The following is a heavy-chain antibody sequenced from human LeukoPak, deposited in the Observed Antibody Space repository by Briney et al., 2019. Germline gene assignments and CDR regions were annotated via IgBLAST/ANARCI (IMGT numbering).Heavy chain of an antibody. V-gene: IGHV4-59*08. D-gene: IGHD7-27*01. CDR3: ARHENWGSTKGDSFYI. Sequence: SETLSLTCTVSGGSLNSYYWIWIRQPPGKGLEWIGYVHYSGTTKYNPSLKGRVTISVDTSMNQFSLKVSSVTAADTAVYYCARHENWGSTKGDSFYIWGQGKMVTVSS. J-gene: IGHJ3*02. CDR1: GGSLNSYY. CDR2: VHYSGTT.